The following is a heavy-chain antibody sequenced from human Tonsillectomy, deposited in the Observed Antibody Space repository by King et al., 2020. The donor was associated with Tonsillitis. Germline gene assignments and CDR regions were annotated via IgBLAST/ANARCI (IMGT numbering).Heavy chain of an antibody. J-gene: IGHJ4*02. CDR3: ARSPGYCTNGVCYLFDY. CDR1: GFTFSSYS. CDR2: ISISSSYI. V-gene: IGHV3-21*01. Sequence: VQLVESGGGLVKPGGSLRLSCAASGFTFSSYSMNWVRQAPGKGLEWVSSISISSSYIYYADSVKGRFTISRDNAKNSLYLQMNSLRAEDTAVYYCARSPGYCTNGVCYLFDYWGQGTLVTVSS. D-gene: IGHD2-8*01.